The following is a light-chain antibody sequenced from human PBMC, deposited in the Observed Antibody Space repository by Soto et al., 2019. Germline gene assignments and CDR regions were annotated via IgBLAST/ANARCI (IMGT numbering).Light chain of an antibody. CDR1: SSNVGSNY. CDR2: RNN. CDR3: AAWDDSLSGFYV. J-gene: IGLJ1*01. V-gene: IGLV1-47*01. Sequence: QSVLTQPPSASGTPGQRVTISCSGSSSNVGSNYVYWYQQLPGTAPKLLIYRNNLRPSGVPDRISGSKSGTSASLAISGLRSEDEADYYCAAWDDSLSGFYVFGTGTKVTVL.